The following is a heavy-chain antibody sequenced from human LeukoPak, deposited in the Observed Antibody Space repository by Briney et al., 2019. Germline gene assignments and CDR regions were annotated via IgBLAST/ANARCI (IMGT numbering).Heavy chain of an antibody. Sequence: GGSLRLSCAASGFTFSSYWMSWIRQAPGKGLEWVANIKQDGSEKYYVDSVKGRFTISRDNAENSLYLQMNSLRAEDTAVYYCARDHSSSWYFDYWGQGTLVTVSS. V-gene: IGHV3-7*01. D-gene: IGHD6-13*01. CDR3: ARDHSSSWYFDY. CDR2: IKQDGSEK. J-gene: IGHJ4*02. CDR1: GFTFSSYW.